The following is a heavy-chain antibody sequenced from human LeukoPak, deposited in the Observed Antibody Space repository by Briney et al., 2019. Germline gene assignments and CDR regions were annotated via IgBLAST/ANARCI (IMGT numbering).Heavy chain of an antibody. CDR1: GFTFDDYA. CDR2: ISWNSGSI. D-gene: IGHD3-3*01. V-gene: IGHV3-9*01. J-gene: IGHJ4*02. Sequence: GRSLRLSCAASGFTFDDYAMHWVRQAPGKGLEWVSGISWNSGSIGYAGSVKGRFTISRDNAKNSLYLQMNSLRAEDTALYYCALGIFTNFDYWGQGTLVTVSS. CDR3: ALGIFTNFDY.